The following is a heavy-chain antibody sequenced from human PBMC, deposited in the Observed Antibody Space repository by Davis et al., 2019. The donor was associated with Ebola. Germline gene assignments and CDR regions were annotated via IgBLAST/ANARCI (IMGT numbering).Heavy chain of an antibody. CDR3: ARDFYHPRSFDY. V-gene: IGHV3-30-3*01. Sequence: GESLKISCAASGFTFSSYAMHWVRQAPGKGLEWVAVISYDGSNKYYADSVKGRFTISRDNSKNTLYLQMNSLRAEDTAAYYCARDFYHPRSFDYWGQGTLVTVSS. D-gene: IGHD2-2*01. CDR2: ISYDGSNK. J-gene: IGHJ4*02. CDR1: GFTFSSYA.